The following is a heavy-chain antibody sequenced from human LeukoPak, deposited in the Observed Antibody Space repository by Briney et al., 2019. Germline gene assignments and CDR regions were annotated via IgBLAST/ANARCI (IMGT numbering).Heavy chain of an antibody. J-gene: IGHJ4*02. D-gene: IGHD2-15*01. V-gene: IGHV1-8*01. CDR1: GYTFTSYV. Sequence: ASVKVSCKASGYTFTSYVINWVRQATGQGLEWMGWMNPNSGNTGYAQKFQGRVTMTRNTSISTAYMELSSLRSEDTAVYYCARGLYCSGGSCYLVDYWGQGTLVTVSS. CDR3: ARGLYCSGGSCYLVDY. CDR2: MNPNSGNT.